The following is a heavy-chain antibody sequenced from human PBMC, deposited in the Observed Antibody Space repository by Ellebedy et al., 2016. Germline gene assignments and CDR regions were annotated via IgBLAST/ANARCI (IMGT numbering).Heavy chain of an antibody. CDR2: IYYSGST. J-gene: IGHJ4*02. CDR1: GGSISSGGYS. CDR3: ASVPTSYDILTGYSAFFDY. V-gene: IGHV4-31*11. D-gene: IGHD3-9*01. Sequence: SETLSLTXAVSGGSISSGGYSWSWIRQPPGKGLEWIGYIYYSGSTYYNPSLKSRVTMSVDTSKNQFSLKLSSVTAADTAVYYCASVPTSYDILTGYSAFFDYWGQGTLVTVSS.